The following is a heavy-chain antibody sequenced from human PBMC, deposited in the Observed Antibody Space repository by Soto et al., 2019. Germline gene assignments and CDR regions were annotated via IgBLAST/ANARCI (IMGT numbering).Heavy chain of an antibody. CDR1: GGTFSSYA. J-gene: IGHJ4*02. CDR3: ERVVAIPACPDN. V-gene: IGHV1-69*12. CDR2: IVPIVDTS. D-gene: IGHD2-15*01. Sequence: QVQLVQSGAEVRQPASSVKVSCKTSGGTFSSYAISWVRQAPGQGLEWMGGIVPIVDTSTYAQKFQGRVTXXAXXATSTVYTGLSSLRSDDTAVYYCERVVAIPACPDNWGQGTLVTVSS.